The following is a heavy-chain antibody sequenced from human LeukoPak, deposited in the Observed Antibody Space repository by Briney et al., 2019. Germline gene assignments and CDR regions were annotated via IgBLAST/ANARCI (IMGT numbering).Heavy chain of an antibody. Sequence: SETLSLTCTVSVGSISSYYWSWIRQPAGKGLEWIGRIYTSGSTNYNPSLKSRVSMSVDTSKNQLSLKLSSVSAADTAVYYCARVSYYYGSGTYLVDYWGQGTLVTVSS. CDR3: ARVSYYYGSGTYLVDY. CDR1: VGSISSYY. V-gene: IGHV4-4*07. J-gene: IGHJ4*02. D-gene: IGHD3-10*01. CDR2: IYTSGST.